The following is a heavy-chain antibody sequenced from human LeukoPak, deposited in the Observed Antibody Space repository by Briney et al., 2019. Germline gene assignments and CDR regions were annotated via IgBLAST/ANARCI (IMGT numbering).Heavy chain of an antibody. V-gene: IGHV3-30*03. CDR3: ARDLERWFGAGSYYYYGMDV. J-gene: IGHJ6*02. D-gene: IGHD3-10*01. CDR2: LSYDGGNE. CDR1: GFTFSNYA. Sequence: PGRSLRLSCAASGFTFSNYAMHCVRQAPGKGLEWGAVLSYDGGNEYYADSVKGRFTISRDNSKNTVFLQLNSLRAEDTAVYYCARDLERWFGAGSYYYYGMDVWGQGTTVTVSS.